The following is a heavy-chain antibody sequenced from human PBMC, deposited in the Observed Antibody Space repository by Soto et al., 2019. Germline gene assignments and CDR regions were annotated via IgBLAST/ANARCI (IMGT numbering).Heavy chain of an antibody. D-gene: IGHD4-17*01. J-gene: IGHJ4*02. CDR3: TSYAYGDVDY. CDR1: GVTFSSYP. Sequence: QVQLVQSGAEMKKPGSSVKVSCKASGVTFSSYPFNWVRQAPGQGLEWIGGIVPLFPTADYAPKYRGRVTITADDSTDTACMELSSLTSEDTAVYYCTSYAYGDVDYWGQGTLVTVSS. CDR2: IVPLFPTA. V-gene: IGHV1-69*01.